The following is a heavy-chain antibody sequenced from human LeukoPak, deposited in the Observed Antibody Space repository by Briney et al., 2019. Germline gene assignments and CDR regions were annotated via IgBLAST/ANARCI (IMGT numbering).Heavy chain of an antibody. CDR2: IDRDGSET. CDR1: GFTVSSNC. D-gene: IGHD6-19*01. J-gene: IGHJ4*02. Sequence: GGSLRLSCAASGFTVSSNCMSWVRQAPGKGLEWVANIDRDGSETYYVDSVKGRFIISRDNTKKSLYLQMSNLRAEDTAVYYCARLYSTGYYGGPDNWGQGTLVAVSS. CDR3: ARLYSTGYYGGPDN. V-gene: IGHV3-7*01.